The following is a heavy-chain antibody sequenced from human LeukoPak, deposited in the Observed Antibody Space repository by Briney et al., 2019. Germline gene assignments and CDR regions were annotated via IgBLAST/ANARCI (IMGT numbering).Heavy chain of an antibody. CDR1: GFTFSSYS. D-gene: IGHD3-10*01. CDR3: ARAGNPYYYGSGSYHDY. CDR2: ISSSSSYI. Sequence: GGSLRLSCAASGFTFSSYSMSWVRQAPGKGLEWVSSISSSSSYIYYADSVKGRFTISRDNAKNSLYLQMNSLRAEDTAVYYCARAGNPYYYGSGSYHDYWGQGTLVTVSS. V-gene: IGHV3-21*01. J-gene: IGHJ4*02.